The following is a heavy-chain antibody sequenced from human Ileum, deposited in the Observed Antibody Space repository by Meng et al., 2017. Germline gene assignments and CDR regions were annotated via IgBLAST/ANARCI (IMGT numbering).Heavy chain of an antibody. Sequence: GGSLRLSCAASGFTFSSYWMSWVRQAPGKGLEWVANIKQDGSEKYYVDSVTGRFTISRDNAKNSLYLQMNSLRAEDTAVYYCARDQGYSSGWYVYWGQGTLVTVSS. CDR1: GFTFSSYW. CDR3: ARDQGYSSGWYVY. J-gene: IGHJ4*02. D-gene: IGHD6-19*01. CDR2: IKQDGSEK. V-gene: IGHV3-7*01.